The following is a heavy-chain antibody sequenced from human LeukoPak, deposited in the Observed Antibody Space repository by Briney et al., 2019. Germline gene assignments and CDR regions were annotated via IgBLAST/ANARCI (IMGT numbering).Heavy chain of an antibody. CDR3: ARDHGYGSGRRQADYMDV. D-gene: IGHD3-10*01. V-gene: IGHV3-30-3*01. Sequence: GRSLRLSCAASGFTFSSYAMHWVRQAPGKGLEWVAVISYDGSNKYYADSVKGRFTISRDNSKNTLYLQMNSLRAEDTAVYYCARDHGYGSGRRQADYMDVWGKGTTVTVSS. CDR1: GFTFSSYA. CDR2: ISYDGSNK. J-gene: IGHJ6*03.